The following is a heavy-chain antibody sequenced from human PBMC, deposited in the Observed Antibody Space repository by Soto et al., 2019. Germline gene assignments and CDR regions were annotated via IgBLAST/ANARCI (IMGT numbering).Heavy chain of an antibody. CDR3: ARDRRTMLEAGATFDY. Sequence: QVQLVQSGAELKKPGSSVKVSCKVSGVTLSSYAISWVRQAPGQGLEWMGGSIPIFGTANHAHNFQGRVTFTADESTITVYMELSGLRSEDTATYYCARDRRTMLEAGATFDYWGQGTLVTVSS. D-gene: IGHD2-8*01. V-gene: IGHV1-69*01. J-gene: IGHJ4*02. CDR1: GVTLSSYA. CDR2: SIPIFGTA.